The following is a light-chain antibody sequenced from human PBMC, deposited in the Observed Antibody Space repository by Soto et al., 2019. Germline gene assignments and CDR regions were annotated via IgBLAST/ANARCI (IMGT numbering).Light chain of an antibody. J-gene: IGLJ2*01. Sequence: QSALTQPASVSGSPGQSITISCTGTSCDVGGYKYVSWYQQHPDKAPKLIIFEVSNRPSGISSRFSGSKSGNTASLTISGLQAEDEADYYCASYTSSSTSVIFGRGTKLTVL. CDR1: SCDVGGYKY. CDR3: ASYTSSSTSVI. CDR2: EVS. V-gene: IGLV2-14*01.